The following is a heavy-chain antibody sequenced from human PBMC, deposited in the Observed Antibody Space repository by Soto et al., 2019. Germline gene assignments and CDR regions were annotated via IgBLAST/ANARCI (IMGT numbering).Heavy chain of an antibody. Sequence: EVQLLESGGGLVQPGGSLRLSCAASGFSFSNFAMSWVRQAPGKGLEWVSSINDSGGSTYYADSVKGRFTISRDKSKNTLYLQMNSLRAEDTAIYYCAKDRRVVVTAESAFDLWGQGTMVTVSS. CDR2: INDSGGST. V-gene: IGHV3-23*01. CDR3: AKDRRVVVTAESAFDL. J-gene: IGHJ3*01. D-gene: IGHD2-21*02. CDR1: GFSFSNFA.